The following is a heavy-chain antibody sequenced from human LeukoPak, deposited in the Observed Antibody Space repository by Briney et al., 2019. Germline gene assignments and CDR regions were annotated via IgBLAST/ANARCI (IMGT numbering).Heavy chain of an antibody. CDR1: GGSFSGYY. CDR2: INHSGST. Sequence: SETLSLTCAVYGGSFSGYYWSWIRQPPGEGLEWIGEINHSGSTYYNLSLKSRVTISVDRSKNQFSLKLSSVTAADTAVYYCARGAPGGYYYDSSGYYYFWFDPWGQGTLVTVSS. V-gene: IGHV4-34*01. D-gene: IGHD3-22*01. J-gene: IGHJ5*02. CDR3: ARGAPGGYYYDSSGYYYFWFDP.